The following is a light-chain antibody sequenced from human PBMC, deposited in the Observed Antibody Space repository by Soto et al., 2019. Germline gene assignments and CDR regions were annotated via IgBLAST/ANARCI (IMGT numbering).Light chain of an antibody. CDR2: SNN. Sequence: QAVVTQPPSASGTPGQTVTISCSGSSSNVGRNYVYWYQQLPGTAPKLLVCSNNQRPSGVPDRFSGSKSGTSASLAISGLRSEDEADYYCAAWDDSLSGGVFGGGTKLTVL. V-gene: IGLV1-47*02. CDR3: AAWDDSLSGGV. CDR1: SSNVGRNY. J-gene: IGLJ3*02.